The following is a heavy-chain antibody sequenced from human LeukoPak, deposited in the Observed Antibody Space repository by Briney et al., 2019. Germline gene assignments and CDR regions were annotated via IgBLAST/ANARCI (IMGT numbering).Heavy chain of an antibody. CDR1: GGSISSGGYY. CDR3: ARVNLDYYYYMDV. Sequence: SETLSLTCTVSGGSISSGGYYWSWIRQPPGKGLEWIGYIYHSGSTYYNPSLKSRATISVDRSKNQFSLKLSSVTTADTAVYYCARVNLDYYYYMDVWGKGTTVTVSS. CDR2: IYHSGST. J-gene: IGHJ6*03. V-gene: IGHV4-30-2*01.